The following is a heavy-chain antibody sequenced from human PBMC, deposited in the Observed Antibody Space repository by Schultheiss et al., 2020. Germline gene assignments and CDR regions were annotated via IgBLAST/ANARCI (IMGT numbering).Heavy chain of an antibody. CDR2: IYWDDDK. V-gene: IGHV2-5*02. D-gene: IGHD3-22*01. CDR3: ALASYYYDSSGYGVWFDP. Sequence: SGPTLVKPTQTLTLTCTFSGFSLSTSGVGVGWIRQPPGKALEWLALIYWDDDKRYSPSLKSRLTITKDTSKNQVVLTMTNMDPVDTATYYCALASYYYDSSGYGVWFDPWGEGTL. CDR1: GFSLSTSGVG. J-gene: IGHJ5*02.